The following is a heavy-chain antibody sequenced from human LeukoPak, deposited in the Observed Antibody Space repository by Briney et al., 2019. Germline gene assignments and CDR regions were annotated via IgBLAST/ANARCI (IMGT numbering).Heavy chain of an antibody. CDR1: GGTFSSYA. CDR3: ATIRYSHSSRGDI. Sequence: ASVKVSCKASGGTFSSYAISWVRQAPGQGLEWMGRIIPILGIANYAQKFQGRVTITADKSTSTAYMELSSLRSEDTAVYYCATIRYSHSSRGDIWGQGTMVTVSS. V-gene: IGHV1-69*04. J-gene: IGHJ3*02. CDR2: IIPILGIA. D-gene: IGHD6-13*01.